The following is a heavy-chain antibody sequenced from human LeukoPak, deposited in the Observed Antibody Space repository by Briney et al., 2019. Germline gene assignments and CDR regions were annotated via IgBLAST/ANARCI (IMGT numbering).Heavy chain of an antibody. D-gene: IGHD3-22*01. CDR2: IISSSSYI. CDR1: GVTFSSYG. V-gene: IGHV3-21*01. CDR3: ASRSHYYDSSGYYPIDY. J-gene: IGHJ4*02. Sequence: GGSLRLSCAASGVTFSSYGVQWVRQAPGKGLEWASSIISSSSYIYYADSVKGRFTISRDNAKNSLYLQMNSLRAEDTAVYYCASRSHYYDSSGYYPIDYWGQGTLVTVSS.